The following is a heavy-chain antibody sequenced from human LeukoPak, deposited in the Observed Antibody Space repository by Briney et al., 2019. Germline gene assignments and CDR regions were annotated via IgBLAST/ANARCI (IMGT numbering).Heavy chain of an antibody. D-gene: IGHD2/OR15-2a*01. CDR1: GGSFSGYY. Sequence: SETLSLTCAVYGGSFSGYYWSWIRQPPGKGLEWIGGLYHSGSTFYNPSLESRLTMSVDTSKNQFSLKLRSVTAADTAVYYCARGADDYFSSDYWGQGTLVTVSS. V-gene: IGHV4-34*01. J-gene: IGHJ4*02. CDR2: LYHSGST. CDR3: ARGADDYFSSDY.